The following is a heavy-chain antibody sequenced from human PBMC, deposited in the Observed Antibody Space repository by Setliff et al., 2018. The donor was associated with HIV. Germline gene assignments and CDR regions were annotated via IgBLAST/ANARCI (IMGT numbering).Heavy chain of an antibody. CDR1: GYSISSGFY. V-gene: IGHV4-38-2*01. CDR3: ARQPPLSVLQVWFDDY. D-gene: IGHD3-10*01. CDR2: IYHSGTT. J-gene: IGHJ4*02. Sequence: SETLSLTCAVSGYSISSGFYCDWIRQPPGKGLEWIGTIYHSGTTYYNPSLKSRFTISVDTSKNHFSLKLSSVTAADTAMYFCARQPPLSVLQVWFDDYWGQGTLVTVSS.